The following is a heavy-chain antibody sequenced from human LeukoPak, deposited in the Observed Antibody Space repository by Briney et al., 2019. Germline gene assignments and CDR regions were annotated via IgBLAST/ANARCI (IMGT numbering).Heavy chain of an antibody. D-gene: IGHD1-26*01. CDR3: ATSGSYYRFEY. CDR2: ISSNSDYA. CDR1: GFTFSAYY. J-gene: IGHJ4*02. Sequence: GGSLRLSCAASGFTFSAYYMSWIRQAPGKGLEWVAYISSNSDYANYADSVKGRFTISRDNARTSLYLQMNSLRAEDTAVYYCATSGSYYRFEYWGQGTLVTVSS. V-gene: IGHV3-11*06.